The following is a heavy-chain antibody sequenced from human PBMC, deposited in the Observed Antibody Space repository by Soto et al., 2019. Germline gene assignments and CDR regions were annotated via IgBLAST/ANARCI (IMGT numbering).Heavy chain of an antibody. J-gene: IGHJ6*03. CDR1: GYTFTSYG. V-gene: IGHV1-18*01. Sequence: AAVKVSCKASGYTFTSYGISWGRQAPGQGLERLGWISAYNGNTNYAQKLQGRVTMTTDTSTSTAYMELRSLRSDDTAVYYCARKYGSSTSCYADYYYYMDVWGKGTTVTVSS. CDR2: ISAYNGNT. CDR3: ARKYGSSTSCYADYYYYMDV. D-gene: IGHD2-2*01.